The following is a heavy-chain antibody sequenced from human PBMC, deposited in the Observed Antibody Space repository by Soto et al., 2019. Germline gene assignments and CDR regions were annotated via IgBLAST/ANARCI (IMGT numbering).Heavy chain of an antibody. CDR1: GGLFSSFA. Sequence: QEQLVQSGPEVRKPGSSVKVSCKASGGLFSSFAISWVRQATGEGLEWLGGIFPVFGATNYAEKFQGRVTITADESTNTAYMELTSLTPGDTAMYYCARGGGPYVWFNEFWGQGTLGTVSS. CDR3: ARGGGPYVWFNEF. D-gene: IGHD3-16*01. J-gene: IGHJ4*02. CDR2: IFPVFGAT. V-gene: IGHV1-69*01.